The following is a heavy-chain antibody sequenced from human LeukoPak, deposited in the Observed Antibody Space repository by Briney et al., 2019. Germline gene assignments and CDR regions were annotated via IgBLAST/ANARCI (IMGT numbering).Heavy chain of an antibody. CDR1: GGTFSSYA. D-gene: IGHD2-15*01. J-gene: IGHJ4*02. Sequence: SVKVSCKASGGTFSSYAISWVRQAPGQGLEWMGGIIPIFGTANYAQKFQGRVTITADESTSTAYMELSSLRSEDTAVYYCARCCSGGSCPFDYWGQGTLVTVSS. CDR2: IIPIFGTA. V-gene: IGHV1-69*01. CDR3: ARCCSGGSCPFDY.